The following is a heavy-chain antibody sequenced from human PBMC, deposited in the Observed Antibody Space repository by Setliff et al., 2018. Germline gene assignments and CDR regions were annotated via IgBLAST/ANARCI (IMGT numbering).Heavy chain of an antibody. J-gene: IGHJ5*02. CDR3: ASDVFDFRTGQGGP. D-gene: IGHD3-3*01. CDR2: IFHDGRDI. Sequence: PGGSLRLSCAASGFAFDSYAMHWVRQAPGKGLEWVAIIFHDGRDIYYGDSVQGRFAISRDNSKNTLYLQMNGLRAEDTSVYYCASDVFDFRTGQGGPWGQGTRVTVSS. CDR1: GFAFDSYA. V-gene: IGHV3-33*08.